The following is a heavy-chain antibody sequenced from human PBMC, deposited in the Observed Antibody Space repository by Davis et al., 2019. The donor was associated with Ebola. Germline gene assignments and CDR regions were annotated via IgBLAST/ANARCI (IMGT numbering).Heavy chain of an antibody. Sequence: AASVKVSCKASGYTFTSYYMHWVRQAPGQGLEWMGWISAYNGNTNYAQKFQGRVTMTRDTSTSTVYMELSSLRSEDTAVYYCASNRDTAMPLGAFDIWGQGTMVTVSS. J-gene: IGHJ3*02. V-gene: IGHV1-46*01. CDR2: ISAYNGNT. D-gene: IGHD5-18*01. CDR3: ASNRDTAMPLGAFDI. CDR1: GYTFTSYY.